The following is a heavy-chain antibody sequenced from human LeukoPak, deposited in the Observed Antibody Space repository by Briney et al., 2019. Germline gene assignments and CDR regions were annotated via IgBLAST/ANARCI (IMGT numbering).Heavy chain of an antibody. J-gene: IGHJ6*03. CDR2: INHSGST. CDR3: ARGIAAAGYYYYYYMDV. V-gene: IGHV4-34*01. D-gene: IGHD6-13*01. Sequence: SETLSLTCAVYGGSFSGHYWSWIRQPPGKGLEWIGEINHSGSTNYNPSLKSRVTISVDTSKNQFSLKLSSVTAADTAVYYCARGIAAAGYYYYYYMDVWGKGTTVTVSS. CDR1: GGSFSGHY.